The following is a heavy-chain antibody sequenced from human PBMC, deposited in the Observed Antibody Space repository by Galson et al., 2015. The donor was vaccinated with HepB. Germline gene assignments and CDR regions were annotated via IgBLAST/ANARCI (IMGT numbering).Heavy chain of an antibody. CDR1: TFSGSN. Sequence: TFSGSNMHWVRQASGKGLEWVGRIKNKANNYATTYAASVKGRFTFSRDDSKNTAYLQMNSLKTEDTAIYYCVVRTGDVGYWGQGTLVTVSS. V-gene: IGHV3-73*01. D-gene: IGHD7-27*01. CDR3: VVRTGDVGY. J-gene: IGHJ4*02. CDR2: IKNKANNYAT.